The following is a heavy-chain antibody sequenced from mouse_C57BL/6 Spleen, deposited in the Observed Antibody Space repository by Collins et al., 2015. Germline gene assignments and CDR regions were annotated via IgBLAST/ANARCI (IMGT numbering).Heavy chain of an antibody. J-gene: IGHJ1*03. D-gene: IGHD1-1*01. CDR1: GYTFTSYW. CDR2: IYPGSGST. V-gene: IGHV1-55*01. CDR3: AGSYYGSGYFDV. Sequence: QVQLQQPGAELVKPGASVKMSCKASGYTFTSYWITWVKQRPGQGLEWIGDIYPGSGSTNYNEKFKSKATLTVDTSSSTAYMQLSSLTSEDSAVYYCAGSYYGSGYFDVWGTGTTVTVSS.